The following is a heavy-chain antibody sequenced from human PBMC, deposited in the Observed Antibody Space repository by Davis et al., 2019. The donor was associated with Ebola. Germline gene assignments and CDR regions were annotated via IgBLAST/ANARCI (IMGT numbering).Heavy chain of an antibody. CDR1: GFTFDDYA. CDR2: ISWNSGTT. Sequence: SLKISCAASGFTFDDYAMDLVRQAPRKGLEWVSTISWNSGTTGYPDSVKGRFTVSRDNAKNLLFLHMGSLGVDDTAGYYCARGAGWLIDFWGQGTLGTVSS. CDR3: ARGAGWLIDF. V-gene: IGHV3-9*01. D-gene: IGHD6-19*01. J-gene: IGHJ4*02.